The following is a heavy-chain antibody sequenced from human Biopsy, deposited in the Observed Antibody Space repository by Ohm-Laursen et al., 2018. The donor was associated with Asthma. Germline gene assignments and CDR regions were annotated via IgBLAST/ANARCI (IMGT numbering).Heavy chain of an antibody. CDR2: INSVFGTT. J-gene: IGHJ4*02. CDR1: GGTFNTYV. D-gene: IGHD2-2*01. Sequence: ASVKVSCKSLGGTFNTYVIGWVRQAPGQGLEWMGGINSVFGTTTYPQKFQDRVTITADDSTSTVYMELSSLRSEDTPVYYCARKAGSCISRTCYSLDFWGQGTLVTVSS. V-gene: IGHV1-69*13. CDR3: ARKAGSCISRTCYSLDF.